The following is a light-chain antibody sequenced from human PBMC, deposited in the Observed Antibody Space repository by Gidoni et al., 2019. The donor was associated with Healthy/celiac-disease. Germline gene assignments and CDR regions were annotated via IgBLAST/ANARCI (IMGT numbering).Light chain of an antibody. V-gene: IGKV1-5*01. Sequence: DIQLTQSPSTLSASVGDRVTITCRASQGISSALAWYQQKPGKAPKLLIYDASSLESGVPSRFSGSGSGTEFTLTISSLQPDDFATYYCQQFNSYPHTFGQGTKLEIK. CDR2: DAS. CDR3: QQFNSYPHT. J-gene: IGKJ2*01. CDR1: QGISSA.